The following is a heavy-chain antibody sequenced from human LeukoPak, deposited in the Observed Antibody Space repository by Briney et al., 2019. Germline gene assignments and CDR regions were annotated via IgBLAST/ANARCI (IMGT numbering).Heavy chain of an antibody. Sequence: GGSLRLSCAVSGLTFSTYSMTWARQGPGKGLEWVSSIYNSGAKIFYADSVKGRFTISRDNSKNTLYLQMNSLRAEDTAVYYCAREDSSGYYVTNAFDIWGQGTMVTVSS. J-gene: IGHJ3*02. D-gene: IGHD3-22*01. CDR2: IYNSGAKI. CDR1: GLTFSTYS. V-gene: IGHV3-23*01. CDR3: AREDSSGYYVTNAFDI.